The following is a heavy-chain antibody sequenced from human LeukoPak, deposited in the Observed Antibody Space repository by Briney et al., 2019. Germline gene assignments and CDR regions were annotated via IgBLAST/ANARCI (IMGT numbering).Heavy chain of an antibody. CDR2: IYSSGFT. Sequence: SETLSLTCSVSGGSIRSSSYYWAWIRQPPGEGLEWIGSIYSSGFTSYNPSLKSRVTISVDTSKNQFSLKLSSVTAADTAVYYYARGIDYYDSSGYYSWGQGTLVTVSS. D-gene: IGHD3-22*01. CDR3: ARGIDYYDSSGYYS. J-gene: IGHJ4*02. CDR1: GGSIRSSSYY. V-gene: IGHV4-39*07.